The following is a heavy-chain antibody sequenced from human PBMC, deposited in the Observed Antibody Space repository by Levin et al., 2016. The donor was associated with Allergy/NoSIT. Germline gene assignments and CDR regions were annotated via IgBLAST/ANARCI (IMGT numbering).Heavy chain of an antibody. J-gene: IGHJ6*02. V-gene: IGHV3-33*01. D-gene: IGHD4-23*01. CDR1: GFTFSSYG. CDR3: ARDLTTVEGIYYYYYGMDV. Sequence: GESLKISCAASGFTFSSYGMHWVRQAPGKGLEWVAVIWYDGSNKYYADSVKGRFTISRDNSKNTLYLQMNSLRAEDTAVYYCARDLTTVEGIYYYYYGMDVWGQGTTVTVSS. CDR2: IWYDGSNK.